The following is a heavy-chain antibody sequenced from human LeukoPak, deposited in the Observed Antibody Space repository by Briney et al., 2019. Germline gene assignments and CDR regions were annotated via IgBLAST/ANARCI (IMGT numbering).Heavy chain of an antibody. J-gene: IGHJ5*02. CDR3: ARGAVEMATSPVDP. D-gene: IGHD5-24*01. CDR2: IYTSGST. V-gene: IGHV4-4*07. Sequence: SETLSLTCTVSGGSISSYYWSWIRQPAGKGLEWIGRIYTSGSTNYNPSLKSRVTMSVDTSKNQFSLKLSSVTAADTAVYYCARGAVEMATSPVDPWGQGTLVTVSS. CDR1: GGSISSYY.